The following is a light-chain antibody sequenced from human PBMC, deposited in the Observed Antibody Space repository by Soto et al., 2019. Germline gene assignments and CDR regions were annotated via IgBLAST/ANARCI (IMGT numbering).Light chain of an antibody. V-gene: IGKV1-5*03. Sequence: DIQMTQSPSTLSGSVGDRVTITCRASQTISSWLAWYQQKPGKAPKLLIYKASTLKSGVPSRFSGSGSGTEFTLTISSLQPTDFATYYCQHYNGYWTFGQGTKVDIK. CDR1: QTISSW. J-gene: IGKJ1*01. CDR3: QHYNGYWT. CDR2: KAS.